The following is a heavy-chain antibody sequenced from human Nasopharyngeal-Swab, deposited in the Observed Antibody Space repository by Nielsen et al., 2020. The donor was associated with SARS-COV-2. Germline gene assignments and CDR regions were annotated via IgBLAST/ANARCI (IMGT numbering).Heavy chain of an antibody. J-gene: IGHJ3*02. CDR2: IYYSGST. Sequence: SETLSLTCTVSGGSISSYYWSWIRQPPGKGLEWIGYIYYSGSTNYNPSLKSRVTISVDTSKNQFPLKLSSVTAADTAVYYCARESDYYDSSGSLGDAFDIWGQGTMVTVSS. D-gene: IGHD3-22*01. CDR1: GGSISSYY. V-gene: IGHV4-59*01. CDR3: ARESDYYDSSGSLGDAFDI.